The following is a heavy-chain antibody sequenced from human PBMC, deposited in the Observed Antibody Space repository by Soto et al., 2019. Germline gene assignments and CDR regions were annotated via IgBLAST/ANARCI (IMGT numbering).Heavy chain of an antibody. CDR1: GFTFSSYG. Sequence: SLRLSCAASGFTFSSYGMHWVRQAPGKGLEWVAVIWYDGSNKYYADSVKGRFTISRDNSKNTLYLQMNSLRAEDTAVYYCARDSYYDFWSGYYFGGFDPWGQGTLVTVSS. J-gene: IGHJ5*02. V-gene: IGHV3-33*01. CDR2: IWYDGSNK. CDR3: ARDSYYDFWSGYYFGGFDP. D-gene: IGHD3-3*01.